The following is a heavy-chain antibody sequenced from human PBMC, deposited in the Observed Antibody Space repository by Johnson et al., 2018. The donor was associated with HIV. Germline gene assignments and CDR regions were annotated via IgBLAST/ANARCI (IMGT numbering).Heavy chain of an antibody. J-gene: IGHJ3*02. Sequence: VQLVESGGGLVQPGGSLRLSCAASGFTVSSNYMSWVRQAPGKGLEWVSVIYSGGSTYYADSVKGRFTISRDNSKNTLYLQMNSMRAEDTAGYYCARDLDLREDLAFDSWVQGTMVTGSS. CDR1: GFTVSSNY. CDR2: IYSGGST. D-gene: IGHD1-1*01. V-gene: IGHV3-66*01. CDR3: ARDLDLREDLAFDS.